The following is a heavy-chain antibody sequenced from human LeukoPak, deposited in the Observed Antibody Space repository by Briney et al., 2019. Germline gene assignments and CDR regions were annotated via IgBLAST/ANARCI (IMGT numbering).Heavy chain of an antibody. V-gene: IGHV5-51*01. D-gene: IGHD6-19*01. CDR1: GYSFTSYW. CDR3: ARRPTGYSSAIDYAFDI. Sequence: PGESLKISCKGSGYSFTSYWIGWVRQMPGKGLEWMGIIYPGDSDTRYSPSFQGQVTISADKSISTAYLQWSSLKASDTAMYYCARRPTGYSSAIDYAFDIWGQGTMVTVSS. CDR2: IYPGDSDT. J-gene: IGHJ3*02.